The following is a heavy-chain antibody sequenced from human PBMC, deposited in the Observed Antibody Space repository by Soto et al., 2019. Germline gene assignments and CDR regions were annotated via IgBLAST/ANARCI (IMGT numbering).Heavy chain of an antibody. CDR1: GFSLSTSGVG. D-gene: IGHD3-9*01. J-gene: IGHJ6*02. Sequence: SGPTLVNPTQTLTLTCTFSGFSLSTSGVGVGWIRQPPGKALEWLALIYWNDDKRYSPSLKTRLTITKDTSKNQVVLTMTNMDPVDKATYYWAQIPKLRYFDWLSQVPEYYYYCMDVWGQGTTVTVSS. CDR2: IYWNDDK. CDR3: AQIPKLRYFDWLSQVPEYYYYCMDV. V-gene: IGHV2-5*01.